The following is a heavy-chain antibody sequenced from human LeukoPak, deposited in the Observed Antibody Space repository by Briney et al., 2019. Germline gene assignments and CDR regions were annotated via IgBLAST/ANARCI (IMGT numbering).Heavy chain of an antibody. CDR2: INPNSGGT. V-gene: IGHV1-2*02. CDR1: GYTFTGYY. D-gene: IGHD2/OR15-2a*01. J-gene: IGHJ4*02. CDR3: ARVSMDSGSEQDY. Sequence: ASVKVFCKASGYTFTGYYMHWVRQAPGQGLEWMGWINPNSGGTNYAQKFQGRVTMTRDTSISTAYMELSRLRSDVTAVYYCARVSMDSGSEQDYWGQGTLVTVSS.